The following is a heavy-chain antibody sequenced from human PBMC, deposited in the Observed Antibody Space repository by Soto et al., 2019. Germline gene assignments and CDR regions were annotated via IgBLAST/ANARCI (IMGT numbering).Heavy chain of an antibody. CDR2: ISAYNGNT. J-gene: IGHJ6*03. D-gene: IGHD3-3*01. CDR3: GIVGSIEYYDFWRGYYWVMGV. Sequence: ASVKVSCKASGYTFTSYGISWVRQAPGQGLEWMGWISAYNGNTNYAQKLQGRVTMTTDTSTSTAYMELRSLRSDDTAVYYCGIVGSIEYYDFWRGYYWVMGVWGKGTTVTV. CDR1: GYTFTSYG. V-gene: IGHV1-18*01.